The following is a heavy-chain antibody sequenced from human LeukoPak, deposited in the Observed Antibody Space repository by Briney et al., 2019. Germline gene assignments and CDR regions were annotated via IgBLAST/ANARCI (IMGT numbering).Heavy chain of an antibody. CDR1: GLTFNKYW. CDR3: ATGYSSGWYFYFQH. D-gene: IGHD6-19*01. Sequence: RGSLRPSCEASGLTFNKYWKTWVRRAPGKGLEWMANIKQDGSEKNYVDSVKGRFTISRDNAKNSLSLRMNSLSAEDTAVYYCATGYSSGWYFYFQHWGQGSLVSVSS. V-gene: IGHV3-7*01. J-gene: IGHJ1*01. CDR2: IKQDGSEK.